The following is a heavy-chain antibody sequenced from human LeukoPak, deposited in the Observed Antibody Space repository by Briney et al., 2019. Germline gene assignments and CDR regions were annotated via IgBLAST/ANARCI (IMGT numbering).Heavy chain of an antibody. CDR1: GYTFAAYG. J-gene: IGHJ6*02. CDR2: INTDKGDK. Sequence: ASVKVSCKASGYTFAAYGITWVRQAPGQGLEWMGWINTDKGDKKYAQTFQGRVTMTTDTSTSTAYMDLRSLRSDDTAVYYRARAGLSRYFDWSSPSGFYYGMDVWGQGTTVIVSS. D-gene: IGHD3-9*01. V-gene: IGHV1-18*01. CDR3: ARAGLSRYFDWSSPSGFYYGMDV.